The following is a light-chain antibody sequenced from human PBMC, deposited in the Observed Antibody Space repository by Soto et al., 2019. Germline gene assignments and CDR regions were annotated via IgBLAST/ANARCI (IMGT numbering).Light chain of an antibody. J-gene: IGKJ1*01. CDR1: ENVRTF. CDR3: QQYNTWPRT. V-gene: IGKV3-15*01. Sequence: MTQCPATLSLSPGERATFSCRASENVRTFVDGYQQKHGQAPRLLFYGASIRATAVPARFTASGSGTEFTLTISSLQSEDFEVYYCQQYNTWPRTFGQGTKVDI. CDR2: GAS.